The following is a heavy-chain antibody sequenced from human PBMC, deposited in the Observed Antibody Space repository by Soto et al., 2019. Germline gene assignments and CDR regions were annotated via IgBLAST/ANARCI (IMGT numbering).Heavy chain of an antibody. CDR2: IIPIFGTA. Sequence: QVQLVQSGAEVKKPGSSVKVSCKASGGTFSSYAISWVRQAPGQGLEWMGGIIPIFGTANYAQKFQGRVTSTVDESTSTAYMELSSLRSEDTAVYYCARGEPRVRGWELHFYYYGMDVWGQGTTVTVSS. CDR3: ARGEPRVRGWELHFYYYGMDV. J-gene: IGHJ6*02. V-gene: IGHV1-69*01. D-gene: IGHD1-26*01. CDR1: GGTFSSYA.